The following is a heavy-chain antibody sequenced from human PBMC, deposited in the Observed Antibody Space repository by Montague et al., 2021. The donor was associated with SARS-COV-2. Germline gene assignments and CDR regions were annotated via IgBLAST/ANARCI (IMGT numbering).Heavy chain of an antibody. V-gene: IGHV4-39*01. D-gene: IGHD4-23*01. Sequence: SETLSLTCTVSGGSISGSSYYWGWIRQPPGKGLEWIGSIYYSGSTYYNPSLKSRVTISVDTSKNQFSLKLSSVTAADTAVYYCARLVETYYYYYGMDVWGQGTTVTVSS. CDR2: IYYSGST. CDR3: ARLVETYYYYYGMDV. CDR1: GGSISGSSYY. J-gene: IGHJ6*02.